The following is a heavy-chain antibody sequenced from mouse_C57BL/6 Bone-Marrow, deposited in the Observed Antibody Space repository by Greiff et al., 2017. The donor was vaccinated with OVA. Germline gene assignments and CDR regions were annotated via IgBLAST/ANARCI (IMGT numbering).Heavy chain of an antibody. CDR1: GFSLTSYA. V-gene: IGHV2-9-1*01. Sequence: QVQLQQSGPGLVAPSQSLSITCTVSGFSLTSYAISWVRQPPGKGLEWLGVIWTGGGTNYNSALKSRLSISKDNSKSQVFLKMNSLQTDDTARYYCAINRRIITTVVAPYAMDYWGQGTSVTVSS. CDR3: AINRRIITTVVAPYAMDY. J-gene: IGHJ4*01. CDR2: IWTGGGT. D-gene: IGHD1-1*01.